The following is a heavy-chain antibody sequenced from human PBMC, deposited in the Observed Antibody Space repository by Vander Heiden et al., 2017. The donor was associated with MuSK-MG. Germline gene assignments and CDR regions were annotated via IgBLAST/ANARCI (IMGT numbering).Heavy chain of an antibody. J-gene: IGHJ4*02. CDR3: AKDRGETSGDFFDS. CDR1: GGSISSYY. D-gene: IGHD3-10*01. Sequence: QVQLQESGPGLVKPSETLSLTCIVSGGSISSYYWSWIRQVPGKGLEWIGCGHHSGKTIYNPSVKSRVTIAMDTSKNQFSLRLNSVTAADTAVYYCAKDRGETSGDFFDSWGQGTLVTVSS. V-gene: IGHV4-59*01. CDR2: GHHSGKT.